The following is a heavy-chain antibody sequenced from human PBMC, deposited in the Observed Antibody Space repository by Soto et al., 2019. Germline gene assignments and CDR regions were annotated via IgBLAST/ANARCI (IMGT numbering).Heavy chain of an antibody. V-gene: IGHV1-18*01. Sequence: QVPLVQSGAEVKKPGASVKVSCKASGYTFTSYGISWVRQAPGQGLEWMGWISAYNGNTNYAQKLQGRVTMTTDTSTSTANMELRSLRSDDTAVYYCARALLWFGELEDWFDPWGQGTLVTVSS. CDR3: ARALLWFGELEDWFDP. J-gene: IGHJ5*02. D-gene: IGHD3-10*01. CDR2: ISAYNGNT. CDR1: GYTFTSYG.